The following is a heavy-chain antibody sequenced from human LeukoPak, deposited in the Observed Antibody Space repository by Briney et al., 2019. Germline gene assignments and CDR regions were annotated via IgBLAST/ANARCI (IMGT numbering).Heavy chain of an antibody. V-gene: IGHV4-31*03. CDR3: AGARSYYYYYYGMDV. J-gene: IGHJ6*02. D-gene: IGHD3-16*01. CDR1: GGSISSGGYY. CDR2: IYYSGST. Sequence: SQTLSLTCTVSGGSISSGGYYWSWIRQHPGKGLEWIGYIYYSGSTHYNPSLKSRVTISVDTSKNQFSLKLSSVTAADTAVYYCAGARSYYYYYYGMDVWGQGTTVTVSS.